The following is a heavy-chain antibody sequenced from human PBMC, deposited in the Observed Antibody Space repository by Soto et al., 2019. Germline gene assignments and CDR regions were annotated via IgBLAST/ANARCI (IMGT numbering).Heavy chain of an antibody. CDR3: ARGLRGISFYGMDV. CDR1: GFTFSLYG. J-gene: IGHJ6*02. Sequence: QVQLVESGGGVVQPGRSLRLSCAASGFTFSLYGMHWVRQAPGKGLEWVAVIWYDGSNKFYAVSVKGRFTISRDNSKNTLYLQMNSLRDEDTAVYYCARGLRGISFYGMDVWGQGTTVSVSS. D-gene: IGHD3-16*01. V-gene: IGHV3-33*01. CDR2: IWYDGSNK.